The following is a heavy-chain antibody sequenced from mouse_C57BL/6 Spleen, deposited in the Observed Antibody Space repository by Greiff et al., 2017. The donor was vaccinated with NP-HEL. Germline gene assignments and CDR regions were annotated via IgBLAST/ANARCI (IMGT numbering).Heavy chain of an antibody. V-gene: IGHV1-82*01. CDR1: GYAFSSSW. J-gene: IGHJ2*01. CDR2: IYPGDGDT. Sequence: QVQLQQSGPELVKPGASVKISCKASGYAFSSSWMNWVKQRPGKGLEWIGRIYPGDGDTNYNGKFKGKATLTADKSSSTAYMQLSSLTSEDSAVYFCARRGPTVVASFDYWGQGTTLTVSS. CDR3: ARRGPTVVASFDY. D-gene: IGHD1-1*01.